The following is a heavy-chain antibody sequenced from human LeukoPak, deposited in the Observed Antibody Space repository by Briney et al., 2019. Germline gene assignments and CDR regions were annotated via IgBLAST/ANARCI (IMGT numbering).Heavy chain of an antibody. Sequence: GESLKISCQGSGSSFTTYWIGWVRQMPGKGLEWMGIIYPDDSDTTYSPSFQGQVTISADTSTNTAYLQWSSLKASDTAIYYCARQHMATFDYWGQGTLVTVSS. V-gene: IGHV5-51*01. D-gene: IGHD5-24*01. CDR1: GSSFTTYW. CDR2: IYPDDSDT. CDR3: ARQHMATFDY. J-gene: IGHJ4*02.